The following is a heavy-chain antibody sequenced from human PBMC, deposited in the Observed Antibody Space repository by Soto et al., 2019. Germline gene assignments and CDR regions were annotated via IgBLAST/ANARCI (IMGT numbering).Heavy chain of an antibody. CDR3: ARDRAVVTPYYYYYGMDV. CDR1: GGTFSSYA. CDR2: IIPIFGTA. D-gene: IGHD2-21*02. Sequence: GASVKVSCKASGGTFSSYAISWVRQAPGQGLEWMGGIIPIFGTANYAQKFQGRVTITADESTSTAYMELSSLRSEDTAVYYCARDRAVVTPYYYYYGMDVWGQGTTVTVSS. V-gene: IGHV1-69*13. J-gene: IGHJ6*02.